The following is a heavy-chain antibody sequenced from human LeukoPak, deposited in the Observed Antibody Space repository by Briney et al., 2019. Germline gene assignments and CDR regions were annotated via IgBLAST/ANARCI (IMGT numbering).Heavy chain of an antibody. J-gene: IGHJ4*02. V-gene: IGHV3-30*04. CDR3: ADKDY. CDR2: ISYDGSNK. Sequence: GGSLRLSCAASGFAFSSYAMHWVRQAPGKGLEWVAVISYDGSNKYYADSVKGRFTISRDNSKNTLYLQMNSLRAEDTAVYYCADKDYWGQGTLVTVSS. CDR1: GFAFSSYA.